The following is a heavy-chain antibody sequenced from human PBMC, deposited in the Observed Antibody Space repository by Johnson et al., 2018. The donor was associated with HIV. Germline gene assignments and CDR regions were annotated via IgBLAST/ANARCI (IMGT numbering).Heavy chain of an antibody. CDR2: IHSGGTT. V-gene: IGHV3-53*01. J-gene: IGHJ3*02. D-gene: IGHD4-17*01. CDR3: ARSPETGDRLWRAFDI. CDR1: DFTVSGNY. Sequence: VQLVESGGGLIQPGGSLRLSCAASDFTVSGNYMSWVRQAPGKGLEWVSLIHSGGTTFYADSVRGRFPISRDSSKNTLYLQMKSLGVEDTAVYYCARSPETGDRLWRAFDIWGQGTMVTVSS.